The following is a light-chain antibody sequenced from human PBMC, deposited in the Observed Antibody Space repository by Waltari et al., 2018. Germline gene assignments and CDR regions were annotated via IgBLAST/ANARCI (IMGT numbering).Light chain of an antibody. V-gene: IGKV2-28*01. CDR2: LGS. Sequence: DIVMTQSPLSLPVTPGEPASISCRSSQSLLHSNGFNYLDWYLQKPGQSQQLLIFLGSNRAAGVPDRFSGSASGTDFTLKISRVEAEDVGIYYCMQALQTPLTFGGGTKVEIK. CDR1: QSLLHSNGFNY. J-gene: IGKJ4*01. CDR3: MQALQTPLT.